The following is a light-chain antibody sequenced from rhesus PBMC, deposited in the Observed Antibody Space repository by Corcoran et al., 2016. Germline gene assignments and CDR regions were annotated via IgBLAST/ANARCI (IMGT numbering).Light chain of an antibody. CDR2: AAS. Sequence: DIQMTQSPSSLSASVGDRVTITCQVSQGISNWLAWYQQKPGKAPKLLINAASSLQSGVPSRFSGSGSGTEFTLTISSLQPEDFATYYCQQHNSNPPTFGQGTKVEIK. J-gene: IGKJ1*01. CDR3: QQHNSNPPT. V-gene: IGKV1-33*02. CDR1: QGISNW.